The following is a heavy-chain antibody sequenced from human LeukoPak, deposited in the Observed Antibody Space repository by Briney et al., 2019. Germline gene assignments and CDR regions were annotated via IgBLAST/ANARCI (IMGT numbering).Heavy chain of an antibody. D-gene: IGHD2/OR15-2a*01. CDR1: GFTFSSYE. CDR2: ITSSGRYI. V-gene: IGHV3-21*01. CDR3: TRKGSQWDFLVDY. J-gene: IGHJ4*02. Sequence: GGSLRLSCAASGFTFSSYEMNWVRQAPGKGLEWVSSITSSGRYIYYADSVKGRFTISRDNSENSLYLQMDSLTAEDTAAYYCTRKGSQWDFLVDYWGQGTRVAVSP.